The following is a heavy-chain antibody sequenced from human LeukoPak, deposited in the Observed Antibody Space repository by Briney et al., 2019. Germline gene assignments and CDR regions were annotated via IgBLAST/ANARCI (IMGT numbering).Heavy chain of an antibody. Sequence: PSETLSLTCTVSGGSISSSSYYWGWIRQPPGKRLGWAGEINHSGSTNYTPSLKSRVTRSVDTSNTQFSLKLTSVTAADTAVYYCARHAVADDAFDIWGQGTMVTVSS. CDR2: INHSGST. CDR1: GGSISSSSYY. D-gene: IGHD4-23*01. V-gene: IGHV4-39*01. CDR3: ARHAVADDAFDI. J-gene: IGHJ3*02.